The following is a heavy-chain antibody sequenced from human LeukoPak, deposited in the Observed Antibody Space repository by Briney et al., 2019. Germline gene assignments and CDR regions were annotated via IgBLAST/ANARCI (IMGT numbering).Heavy chain of an antibody. CDR2: IPYDGRNE. CDR1: GFTFRSYG. CDR3: ARVTEVGALY. J-gene: IGHJ4*02. V-gene: IGHV3-30*02. Sequence: GGSLRLSCVVSGFTFRSYGMQWVRQAPGRGPEWVAFIPYDGRNEYYADSVKGRFTISRDNSKSTLYLQMNSLRGEDTAVYYCARVTEVGALYWGQGTLVTVSS. D-gene: IGHD1-26*01.